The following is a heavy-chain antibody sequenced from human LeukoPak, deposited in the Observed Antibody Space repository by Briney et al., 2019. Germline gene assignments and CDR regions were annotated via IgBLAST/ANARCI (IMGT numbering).Heavy chain of an antibody. J-gene: IGHJ6*02. D-gene: IGHD2-2*01. CDR1: GYTFTSYG. Sequence: ASVKVSCKASGYTFTSYGISWVRQAPGQGLEWMGWISAYNGNTNYAQKLQGRVTMTTDTSTSTAYMELRSLRSDDTAVYCCARGSVVPAARTYYGMDVWGQGTTVTVSS. CDR2: ISAYNGNT. CDR3: ARGSVVPAARTYYGMDV. V-gene: IGHV1-18*01.